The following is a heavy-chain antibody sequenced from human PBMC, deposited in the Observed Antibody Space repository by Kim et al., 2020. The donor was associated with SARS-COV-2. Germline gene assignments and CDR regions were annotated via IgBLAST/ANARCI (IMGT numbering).Heavy chain of an antibody. CDR3: ARALGDYLVTTPYYFDY. Sequence: SETLSLTCTVSGGSISSGDYYWSWIRQPPGKGLEWIGYIYYSGSTYYNPSLKSRVTISVDTSKNQFSLKLSSVTAADTAVYYCARALGDYLVTTPYYFDYWGLGTLVTVSS. V-gene: IGHV4-30-4*01. CDR2: IYYSGST. D-gene: IGHD4-17*01. CDR1: GGSISSGDYY. J-gene: IGHJ4*02.